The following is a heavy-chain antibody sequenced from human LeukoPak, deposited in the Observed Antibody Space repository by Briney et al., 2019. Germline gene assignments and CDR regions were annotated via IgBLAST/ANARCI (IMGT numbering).Heavy chain of an antibody. J-gene: IGHJ4*02. CDR1: GGSISSHY. V-gene: IGHV4-59*11. Sequence: SETLSLTCTVSGGSISSHYWSWIRQPPGKGLEWIGYIYNSGSTKYNPSLESRVTISVDTSKNQFPLKVNSVTAADTAVYYCARSFYGHYFDYWGQGTLAIVSS. D-gene: IGHD2/OR15-2a*01. CDR2: IYNSGST. CDR3: ARSFYGHYFDY.